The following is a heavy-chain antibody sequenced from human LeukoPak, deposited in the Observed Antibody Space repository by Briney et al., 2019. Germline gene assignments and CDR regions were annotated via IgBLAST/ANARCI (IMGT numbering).Heavy chain of an antibody. CDR3: AKEGYYYDSSGYNYYYCMDV. D-gene: IGHD3-22*01. CDR2: ISYEGSNK. Sequence: GGSLRLSCAASGFTFSSYGMHGVPQAPGKGLEWVAVISYEGSNKYYADSVKGGFTISRDNSKNTLYLQMNSLRAEDTAVYYCAKEGYYYDSSGYNYYYCMDVWGQGTTVTVSS. CDR1: GFTFSSYG. J-gene: IGHJ6*02. V-gene: IGHV3-30*18.